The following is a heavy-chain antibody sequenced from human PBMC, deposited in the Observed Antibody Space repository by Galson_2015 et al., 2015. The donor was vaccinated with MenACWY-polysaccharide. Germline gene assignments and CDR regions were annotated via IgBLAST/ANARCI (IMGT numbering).Heavy chain of an antibody. CDR3: ARAYCTNGVCFSDDAFDI. J-gene: IGHJ3*02. CDR2: ISGSGGST. CDR1: GFTFSSYA. D-gene: IGHD2-8*01. V-gene: IGHV3-23*01. Sequence: SLRLSCAASGFTFSSYAMSWVRQAPGRGLEWVSAISGSGGSTYYADSVKGRFTISRDNAKNSLYLQMNSLRDEDTAVYYCARAYCTNGVCFSDDAFDIWGQGTMVTVSS.